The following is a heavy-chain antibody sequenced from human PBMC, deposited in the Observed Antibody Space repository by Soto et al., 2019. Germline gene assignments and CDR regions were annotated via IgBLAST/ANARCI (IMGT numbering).Heavy chain of an antibody. D-gene: IGHD4-17*01. V-gene: IGHV3-49*03. CDR2: IRSKAYGGTT. CDR1: GFTFGDYA. J-gene: IGHJ6*02. Sequence: PGGSLRLSCTASGFTFGDYAMSWFRQAPGKGLEWVGFIRSKAYGGTTEYAASVKGRFTISRDDSKSIAYLQMNSLKTEDTAVHYCTRVPTTVTNYYYYYGMDVWGQGTTVTVSS. CDR3: TRVPTTVTNYYYYYGMDV.